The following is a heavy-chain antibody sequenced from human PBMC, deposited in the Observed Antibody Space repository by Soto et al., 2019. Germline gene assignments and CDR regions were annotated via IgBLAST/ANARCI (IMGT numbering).Heavy chain of an antibody. CDR1: GFTFSSYA. CDR2: VSGSGGST. Sequence: GGSLRLSCAASGFTFSSYAMSWVRQAPGKGLEWVSAVSGSGGSTYYADSVKGRFTISRDNSKNTLYLQMNSLRAEDTAVYYCAKVGQPYDYYFDYWGQGTLITVSS. V-gene: IGHV3-23*01. CDR3: AKVGQPYDYYFDY. D-gene: IGHD5-12*01. J-gene: IGHJ4*02.